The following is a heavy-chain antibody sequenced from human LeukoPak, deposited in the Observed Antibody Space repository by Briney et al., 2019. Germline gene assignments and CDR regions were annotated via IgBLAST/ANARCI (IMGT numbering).Heavy chain of an antibody. CDR2: ISDSGGST. CDR1: GFPFSSYA. Sequence: GGSLRLSCSASGFPFSSYAMHWVRQAPGKGLEYVSAISDSGGSTYYADSVKGRFTISRDNAKNSLYLQMNSLRAEDTAVYYCARERERIRGVTLAGYFDYWGQGTLVTVSS. CDR3: ARERERIRGVTLAGYFDY. D-gene: IGHD3-10*01. J-gene: IGHJ4*02. V-gene: IGHV3-64*04.